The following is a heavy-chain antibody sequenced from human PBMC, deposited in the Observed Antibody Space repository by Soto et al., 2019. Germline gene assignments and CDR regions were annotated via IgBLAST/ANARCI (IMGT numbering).Heavy chain of an antibody. Sequence: QVRLEESGPGLVKPSETLSLICSVSGGSVNNANYFWNWIRHHPENGLEWIGYIYYSGSTRYNPSFKTGATLSIDTTKDQFSRRLNSVTVADTAVYFCARDADYGGSRGGMDVWGRGTTVTVSS. CDR2: IYYSGST. V-gene: IGHV4-31*03. J-gene: IGHJ6*02. CDR3: ARDADYGGSRGGMDV. CDR1: GGSVNNANYF. D-gene: IGHD4-17*01.